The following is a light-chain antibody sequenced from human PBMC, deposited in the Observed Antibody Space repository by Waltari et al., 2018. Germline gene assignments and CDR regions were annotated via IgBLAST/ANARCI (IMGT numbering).Light chain of an antibody. V-gene: IGKV3-20*01. Sequence: IVLTQSPATVSLSPGERATLSCRASQSVGRSLAWYQQNPRQSPRLLSYGASSRATGVPDTFSGSGSGTDFSLTSSRLAAEDFSVYYCQHYVRLPVSFGQGTNVEIK. J-gene: IGKJ1*01. CDR2: GAS. CDR1: QSVGRS. CDR3: QHYVRLPVS.